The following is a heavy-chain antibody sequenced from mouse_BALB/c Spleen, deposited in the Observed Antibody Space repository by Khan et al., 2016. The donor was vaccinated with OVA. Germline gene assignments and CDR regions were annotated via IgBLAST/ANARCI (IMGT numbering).Heavy chain of an antibody. CDR1: GFYIKDTH. Sequence: EVQLQESGAELVKPGASVKLSCTASGFYIKDTHMHWVKQRPEQGLEWIGRIDPANDNSKYDPRFQGKATITADTSSNTAYLHLSSLTSEDTAVYYCAPAGTGDYFDYWGQGTTLTVSS. J-gene: IGHJ2*01. D-gene: IGHD4-1*01. CDR3: APAGTGDYFDY. V-gene: IGHV14-3*02. CDR2: IDPANDNS.